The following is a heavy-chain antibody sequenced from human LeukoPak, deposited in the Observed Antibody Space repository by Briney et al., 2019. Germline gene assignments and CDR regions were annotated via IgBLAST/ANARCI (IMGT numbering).Heavy chain of an antibody. CDR3: ARHKVRQPFDY. J-gene: IGHJ4*02. CDR1: GGSISSYY. D-gene: IGHD2-2*01. V-gene: IGHV4-59*08. Sequence: PSETLSLTCTVSGGSISSYYWSWIRQPPGKGLEWIGYIYYSGSTNYNPSLKSRVTISVDTSKNQFSLKLSSVTAADTAVYYCARHKVRQPFDYWGQGTLVTVSS. CDR2: IYYSGST.